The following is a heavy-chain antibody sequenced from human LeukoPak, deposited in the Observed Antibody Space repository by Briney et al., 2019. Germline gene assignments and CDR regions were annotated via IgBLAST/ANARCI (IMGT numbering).Heavy chain of an antibody. J-gene: IGHJ5*02. D-gene: IGHD6-19*01. CDR1: GGSISSYY. V-gene: IGHV4-4*09. CDR2: IYTSGST. CDR3: ASLLGEGVAGWTVNWFDP. Sequence: SETLSLTCTVSGGSISSYYWSWIRQPPGKGLEWIGYIYTSGSTNYNPSLKSRVTISVDTSKNPSSLKLTSVPAADTAVYYCASLLGEGVAGWTVNWFDPWGQGTLVTVSS.